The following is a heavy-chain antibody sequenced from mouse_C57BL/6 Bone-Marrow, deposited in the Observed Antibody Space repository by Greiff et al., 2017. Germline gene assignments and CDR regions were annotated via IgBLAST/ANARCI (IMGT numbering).Heavy chain of an antibody. CDR1: GFTFSDYG. CDR2: ISSGSSTI. Sequence: EVHLVESGGGLVKPGGSLKLSCAASGFTFSDYGMHWVRQAPEKGLEWVAYISSGSSTIYYADTVKGRFTISRDNAKNTLFLQMTSLRSEDTAMYYGERRGGSSDFDCWGQGTTLTVSS. CDR3: ERRGGSSDFDC. D-gene: IGHD1-1*01. V-gene: IGHV5-17*01. J-gene: IGHJ2*01.